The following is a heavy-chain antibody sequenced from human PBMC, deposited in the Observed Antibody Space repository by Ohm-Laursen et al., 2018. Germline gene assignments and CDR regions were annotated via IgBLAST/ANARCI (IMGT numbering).Heavy chain of an antibody. CDR1: GFTFSDYY. CDR3: ARDKQGFDY. Sequence: SLRLSCAAPGFTFSDYYMSWIRQAPGKGLEWVSYISDSGRTISYADSVEGRFTISRDKAKNSLYLQMNSLRAEDTAVYYCARDKQGFDYWGQGTLVTVSS. CDR2: ISDSGRTI. V-gene: IGHV3-11*01. J-gene: IGHJ4*02.